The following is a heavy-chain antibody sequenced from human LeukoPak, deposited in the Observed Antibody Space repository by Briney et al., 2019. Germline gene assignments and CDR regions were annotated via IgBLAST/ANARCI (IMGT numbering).Heavy chain of an antibody. Sequence: GSLRLSCAASGFTFSSYAMSWVRQPPGKGLEWIGEINHSGSTNYNPSLKSRVTISVDTSKNQFSLRLSSVTAADTAVYYCARSRYFGANAADGFDVWGQGTMVTVSS. CDR2: INHSGST. D-gene: IGHD4/OR15-4a*01. CDR1: GFTFSSYA. CDR3: ARSRYFGANAADGFDV. J-gene: IGHJ3*01. V-gene: IGHV4-34*01.